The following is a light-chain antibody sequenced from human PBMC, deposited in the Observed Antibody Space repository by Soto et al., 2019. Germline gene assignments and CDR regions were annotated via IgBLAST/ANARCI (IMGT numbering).Light chain of an antibody. CDR2: EVY. CDR3: SSYVGTNSYV. J-gene: IGLJ1*01. CDR1: SSDVGGYNY. Sequence: QSALTQPPSASGSPGQSVTISCTGTSSDVGGYNYVSWYQQHPGKAPKLIIYEVYKRPSGFPDRFSGSKSGNTAALTVSGLQAEDEADYYCSSYVGTNSYVFGTGTKLTVL. V-gene: IGLV2-8*01.